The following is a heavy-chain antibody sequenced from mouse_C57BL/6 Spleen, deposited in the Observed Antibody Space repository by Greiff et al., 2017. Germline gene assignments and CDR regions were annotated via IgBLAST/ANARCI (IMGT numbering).Heavy chain of an antibody. CDR3: ARGGFTTVVANWYFDV. J-gene: IGHJ1*03. CDR2: IDPNSGGT. Sequence: VQLQQPGAELVKPGASVKLSCKASGYTFTSYWMHWVKQRPGRGLEWIGRIDPNSGGTKYNEKFKSKATLTVDKPSRTAYMQLSSLTSEDSAVYYCARGGFTTVVANWYFDVWGTGTTVTVSS. V-gene: IGHV1-72*01. D-gene: IGHD1-1*01. CDR1: GYTFTSYW.